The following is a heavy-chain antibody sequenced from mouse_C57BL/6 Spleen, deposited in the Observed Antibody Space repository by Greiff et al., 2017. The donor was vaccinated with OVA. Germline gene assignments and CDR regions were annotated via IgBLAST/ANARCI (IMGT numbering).Heavy chain of an antibody. V-gene: IGHV1-82*01. CDR3: ARSLNWDWFAY. J-gene: IGHJ3*01. Sequence: VQLQQSGPELVKPGASVKISCKASGYAFSSSWMNWVKQRPGKGLEWIGRIYPGDGGTNYTGKFTGKATLTADKSSSTAYMQLSSLTSEDSAVYFCARSLNWDWFAYWGQGTLVTVSA. CDR1: GYAFSSSW. D-gene: IGHD4-1*01. CDR2: IYPGDGGT.